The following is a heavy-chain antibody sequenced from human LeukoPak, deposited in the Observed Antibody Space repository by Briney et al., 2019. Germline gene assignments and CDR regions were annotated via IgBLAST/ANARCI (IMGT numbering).Heavy chain of an antibody. J-gene: IGHJ5*02. V-gene: IGHV4-59*01. CDR3: ARAPFYGSNSRGSFDP. D-gene: IGHD2/OR15-2a*01. CDR1: GGSISNYY. Sequence: SETLSLTCTVSGGSISNYYWSWIRQPPGKGLEWVGYISYSGHPNYNPSPKRRVTISLDTSNNQFSLNLSSVTAADTAVYFCARAPFYGSNSRGSFDPWGQGTLVTVSS. CDR2: ISYSGHP.